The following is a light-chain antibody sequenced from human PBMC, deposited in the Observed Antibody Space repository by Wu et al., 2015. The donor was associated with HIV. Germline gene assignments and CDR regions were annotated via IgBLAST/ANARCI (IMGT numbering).Light chain of an antibody. Sequence: EIVVTQSPGTLSLSPGERATLSCRASQYVTNNYLAWYQQKPGRAPRVLIFGASSRASGIPDRFSGGGSGTDFTLTISSLEPEDFAVYYCQQRANWPLTFGGGTRLEIK. CDR2: GAS. J-gene: IGKJ4*01. CDR3: QQRANWPLT. CDR1: QYVTNNY. V-gene: IGKV3D-20*02.